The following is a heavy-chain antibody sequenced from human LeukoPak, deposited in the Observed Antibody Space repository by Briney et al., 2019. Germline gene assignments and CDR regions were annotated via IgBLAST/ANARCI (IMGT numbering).Heavy chain of an antibody. Sequence: GGSLRLSCVVSGFTVSSNYMSWVRQAPGKGPEWVSYISSSSSTIYYADSVKGRFTISRDNAKNSLYLQMNSLRAEDTAVYYCSRDRHCIGSTCYGLWGQGTRVTVSS. V-gene: IGHV3-48*01. CDR2: ISSSSSTI. CDR3: SRDRHCIGSTCYGL. D-gene: IGHD2-2*01. CDR1: GFTVSSNY. J-gene: IGHJ4*02.